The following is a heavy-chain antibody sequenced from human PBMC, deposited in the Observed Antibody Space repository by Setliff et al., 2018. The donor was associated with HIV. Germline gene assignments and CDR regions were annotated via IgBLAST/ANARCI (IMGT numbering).Heavy chain of an antibody. CDR1: GGSIRSYY. D-gene: IGHD6-19*01. CDR2: IYYSGST. Sequence: SETLSLTCTVSGGSIRSYYWSWIRQPPGKGLEWIGYIYYSGSTNYNPSLKSRVTMSVDTSKNQFSLKLSSVTAADTAVYYCARVRVAGTELDYWGQGTLVTVSS. J-gene: IGHJ4*02. CDR3: ARVRVAGTELDY. V-gene: IGHV4-59*12.